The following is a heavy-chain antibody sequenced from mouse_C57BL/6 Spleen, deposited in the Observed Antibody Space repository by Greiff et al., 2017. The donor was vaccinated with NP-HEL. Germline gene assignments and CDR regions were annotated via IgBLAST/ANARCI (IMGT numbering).Heavy chain of an antibody. Sequence: QVQLQQSGAELVRPGASVTLSCKASGYTFTDYEMHWVKQTPVHGLEWIGAIDPETGGTAYNQKFKGKAILTADKSSSTAYMELRSLTSEDSAVYYCTREGFTTVAYAMDYWGQGTSVTVSS. CDR3: TREGFTTVAYAMDY. V-gene: IGHV1-15*01. D-gene: IGHD1-1*01. CDR1: GYTFTDYE. CDR2: IDPETGGT. J-gene: IGHJ4*01.